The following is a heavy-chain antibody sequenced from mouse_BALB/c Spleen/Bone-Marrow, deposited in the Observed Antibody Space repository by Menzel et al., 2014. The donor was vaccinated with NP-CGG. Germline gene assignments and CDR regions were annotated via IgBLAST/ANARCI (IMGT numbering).Heavy chain of an antibody. CDR1: GFTLSGYN. Sequence: EVKVVESGGGLVKPGGSLKLSCAASGFTLSGYNMSWVRQTPEKRLEWVATISSGGSYTYYLDSVKGRFTISRDNAENTLYLQMSSLKSEDTAMYYCTKSLRLRKYFDVWGAGTTVTVSS. V-gene: IGHV5-6-4*01. J-gene: IGHJ1*01. CDR2: ISSGGSYT. CDR3: TKSLRLRKYFDV. D-gene: IGHD1-2*01.